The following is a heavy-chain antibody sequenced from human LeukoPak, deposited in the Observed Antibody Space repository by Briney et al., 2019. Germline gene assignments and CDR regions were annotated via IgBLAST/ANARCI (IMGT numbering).Heavy chain of an antibody. CDR2: IYYRGIT. Sequence: SETLSLTCTVSGGSISSYYWCWIWQRPGKRLEWIWYIYYRGITNSNPSLKSRVTISVDTSKTQCSLKLSSVTAADPAVYYCARRVLDKQWLVGYYFDYWGEGTLV. CDR3: ARRVLDKQWLVGYYFDY. D-gene: IGHD6-19*01. V-gene: IGHV4-59*08. CDR1: GGSISSYY. J-gene: IGHJ4*02.